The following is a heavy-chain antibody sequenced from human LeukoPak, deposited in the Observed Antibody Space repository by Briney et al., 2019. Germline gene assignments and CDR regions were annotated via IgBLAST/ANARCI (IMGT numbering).Heavy chain of an antibody. V-gene: IGHV3-53*01. CDR2: MYSGGSR. CDR3: ARVPQAARSGSSGARIYYYYYYMDV. J-gene: IGHJ6*03. D-gene: IGHD3-10*01. Sequence: PSETLSLTCAVYGGSFSGCYWSWVRQAPGKGLEWVSVMYSGGSRYYADSVKGRFTISRDNSKNTLYLQMNSLRAEDTAVYYCARVPQAARSGSSGARIYYYYYYMDVWGKGTTVTVSS. CDR1: GGSFSGCY.